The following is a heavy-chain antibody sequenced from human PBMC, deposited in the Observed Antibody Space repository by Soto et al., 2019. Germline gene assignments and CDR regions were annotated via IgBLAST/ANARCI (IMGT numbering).Heavy chain of an antibody. V-gene: IGHV3-30*18. J-gene: IGHJ6*02. CDR3: AKCGENRCYYYYGMDV. CDR2: ISYDRSNK. CDR1: GFTSSSYG. D-gene: IGHD7-27*01. Sequence: RLSCAASGFTSSSYGMHWVRQAPVKGLEWVAVISYDRSNKYYADSVKGRFTISRDNSKNTLYLQMNSLRAEDTAVYYCAKCGENRCYYYYGMDVWGQGTTVTVSS.